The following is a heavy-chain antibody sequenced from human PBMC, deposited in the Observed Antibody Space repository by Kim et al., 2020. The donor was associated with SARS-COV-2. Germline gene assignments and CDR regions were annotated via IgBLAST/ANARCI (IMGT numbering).Heavy chain of an antibody. CDR2: IIPIFGTA. J-gene: IGHJ5*02. Sequence: SVKVSCKASGGTFSSYAISWVRQAPGQGLEWMGGIIPIFGTANYAQKFQGRVTITADESTSTAYMELSSLRSEDTAVYYCARGNYYGSGSSPWGQGTLVTVSS. D-gene: IGHD3-10*01. V-gene: IGHV1-69*13. CDR1: GGTFSSYA. CDR3: ARGNYYGSGSSP.